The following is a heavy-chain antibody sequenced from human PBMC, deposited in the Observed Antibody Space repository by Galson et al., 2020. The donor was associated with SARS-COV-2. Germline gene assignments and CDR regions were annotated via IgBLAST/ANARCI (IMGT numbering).Heavy chain of an antibody. CDR2: INHSGST. J-gene: IGHJ6*03. V-gene: IGHV4-34*01. CDR1: GGSFSDYY. D-gene: IGHD3-22*01. CDR3: ARSRQDVTMIVVAITAYYHYMDV. Sequence: SETLSLTCAVYGGSFSDYYWSWIRQSPGTGLEWIGEINHSGSTKSSPSPRSRVTIAVDTSKNQFSLKLTSMTAADTAVYYCARSRQDVTMIVVAITAYYHYMDVWSKGTTVTSSS.